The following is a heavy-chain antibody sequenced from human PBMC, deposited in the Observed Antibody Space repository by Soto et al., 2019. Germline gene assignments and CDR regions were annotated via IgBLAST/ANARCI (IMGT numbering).Heavy chain of an antibody. CDR1: GFTLSMYW. Sequence: EVQLEESGGGLVQPGGSLRLSCAASGFTLSMYWMTWVRQAPGRGLEWVANIKQDGSKKSYLDSVRGRFTISRENVRNSLYLQMDSLRAEDTALYYCARDVSPGSSSLYLDAFDIWGQGTMVIVSS. V-gene: IGHV3-7*05. CDR3: ARDVSPGSSSLYLDAFDI. D-gene: IGHD6-13*01. CDR2: IKQDGSKK. J-gene: IGHJ3*02.